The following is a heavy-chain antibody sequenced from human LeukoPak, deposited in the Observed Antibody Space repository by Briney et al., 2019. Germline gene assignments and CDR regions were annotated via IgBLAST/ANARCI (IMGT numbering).Heavy chain of an antibody. CDR2: MQSTGNS. CDR1: GDSISTYH. Sequence: PSEIVSLTCSVSGDSISTYHWNWIRKSPGKGLEWIGYMQSTGNSKYNPSLRSRVTIFVDTSKSQVALILSSVTAADTAVYYCARDKQHSYGRYFDHWGQGALVTVSS. D-gene: IGHD5-18*01. V-gene: IGHV4-59*01. J-gene: IGHJ4*02. CDR3: ARDKQHSYGRYFDH.